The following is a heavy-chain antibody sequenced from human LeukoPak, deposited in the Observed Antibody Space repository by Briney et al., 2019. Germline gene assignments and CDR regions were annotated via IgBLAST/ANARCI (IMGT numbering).Heavy chain of an antibody. D-gene: IGHD6-13*01. V-gene: IGHV3-30*02. Sequence: GGSLRLSCGASGFTFSSYGMHWVRQAPGKGLEWVAFIRYDGSNKYYADSVKGRFTISRDNSKNTLYVQMNRLRAEDTAVYYCAKEGYSRGYYSYYYMDVWGKGTTVTVSS. CDR3: AKEGYSRGYYSYYYMDV. CDR2: IRYDGSNK. CDR1: GFTFSSYG. J-gene: IGHJ6*03.